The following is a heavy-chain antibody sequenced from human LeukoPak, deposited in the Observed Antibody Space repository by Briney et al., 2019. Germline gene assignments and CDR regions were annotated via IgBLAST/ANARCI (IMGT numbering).Heavy chain of an antibody. D-gene: IGHD4-17*01. J-gene: IGHJ6*02. V-gene: IGHV3-43D*03. CDR3: AKDRMTTVTPVDYYGMDV. CDR2: ISWDGGST. CDR1: GFTFDDYA. Sequence: PGGSLRLSCAASGFTFDDYAMHWVRQAPGKGLEWVSLISWDGGSTYYADSVKGRFTISRDNSKNSLYLQMNSLRAEDTALYYCAKDRMTTVTPVDYYGMDVWGQGTTVTVSS.